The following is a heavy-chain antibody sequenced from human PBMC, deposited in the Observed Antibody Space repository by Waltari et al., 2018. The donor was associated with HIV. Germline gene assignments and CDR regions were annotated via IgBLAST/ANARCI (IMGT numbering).Heavy chain of an antibody. J-gene: IGHJ4*02. Sequence: QVQLKESGPGLVNPSETLSLTCTVSGGSINHYYWNWVRQPPGKRLAWIGHIYYTGNTNFSPSLKSRITMSVDTSKNQFSLSLSTVTAADTAIYYCARGRDSGYDLTPLDFWGPGTLVTVS. CDR1: GGSINHYY. V-gene: IGHV4-59*01. CDR3: ARGRDSGYDLTPLDF. D-gene: IGHD5-12*01. CDR2: IYYTGNT.